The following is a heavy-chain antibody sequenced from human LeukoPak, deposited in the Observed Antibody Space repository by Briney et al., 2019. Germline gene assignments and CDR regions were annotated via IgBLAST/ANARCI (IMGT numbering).Heavy chain of an antibody. CDR3: AKGRGWEASYYYYYMDV. CDR2: ISSSGSTI. Sequence: PTGGSLRLSCAASGFTFSSYEMNWVRQAPGKGLEWFSYISSSGSTIYYADSVKGRFTISRENSKNTLYLQMNSLRAEDTAVYYCAKGRGWEASYYYYYMDVWGKGTTVTISS. CDR1: GFTFSSYE. D-gene: IGHD1-26*01. J-gene: IGHJ6*03. V-gene: IGHV3-48*03.